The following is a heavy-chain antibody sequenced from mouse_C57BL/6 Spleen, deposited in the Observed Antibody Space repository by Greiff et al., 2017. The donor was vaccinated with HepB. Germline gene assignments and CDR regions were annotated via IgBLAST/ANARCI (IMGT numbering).Heavy chain of an antibody. Sequence: EVQLQQSGPELVKPGASVKISCKASGYTFTDYYMNWVKQSHGKSLEWIGDINPNNGGTSYNQKFKGKATLTVDKSSSTAYMELRSLTSEDSAVYYCAPDGSHAMDYWGQGTSVTVSS. D-gene: IGHD2-3*01. CDR2: INPNNGGT. V-gene: IGHV1-26*01. CDR1: GYTFTDYY. CDR3: APDGSHAMDY. J-gene: IGHJ4*01.